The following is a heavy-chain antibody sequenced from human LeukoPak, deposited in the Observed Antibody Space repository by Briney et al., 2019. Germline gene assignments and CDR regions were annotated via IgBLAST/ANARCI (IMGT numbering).Heavy chain of an antibody. J-gene: IGHJ4*02. CDR3: ATSGSIAVADY. CDR2: ISYDGSNK. Sequence: PGRSLRLSCAASGFTFSSYAMHWVRQAPGKGLEWVAVISYDGSNKYYADSVKGRFTISRDNSKNTLYLQMNSLRAEDTAVYYCATSGSIAVADYWGQGTLVTVSS. CDR1: GFTFSSYA. V-gene: IGHV3-30-3*01. D-gene: IGHD6-19*01.